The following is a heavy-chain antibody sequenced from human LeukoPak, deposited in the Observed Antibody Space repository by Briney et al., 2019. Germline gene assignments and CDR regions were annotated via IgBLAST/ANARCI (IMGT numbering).Heavy chain of an antibody. Sequence: GASVKVPCKASGYTFTVYYMHWVRQAPGQGRECMGWINPNSGGTNYAQKFQGRVTMTRDTSISTAYMELSRLRSDDTAVYYCARDLEDYYMDVWGKETTVTVSS. CDR2: INPNSGGT. D-gene: IGHD5-24*01. CDR3: ARDLEDYYMDV. CDR1: GYTFTVYY. V-gene: IGHV1-2*02. J-gene: IGHJ6*03.